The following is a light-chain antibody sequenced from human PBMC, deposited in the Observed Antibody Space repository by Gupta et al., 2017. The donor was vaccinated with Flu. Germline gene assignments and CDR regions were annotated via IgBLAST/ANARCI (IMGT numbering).Light chain of an antibody. V-gene: IGLV8-61*01. Sequence: QTVMTHVLSLSVSPAWTVTLPCCLSSGSVSTSYYHSWYQQTPGQAPRTLIYSTNTSSSGVPDRFSGSVLGNKAALTSTVAQADEDSYYYCVRDMGSGSWVFGGGTMLTVL. CDR1: SGSVSTSYY. CDR2: STN. J-gene: IGLJ3*02. CDR3: VRDMGSGSWV.